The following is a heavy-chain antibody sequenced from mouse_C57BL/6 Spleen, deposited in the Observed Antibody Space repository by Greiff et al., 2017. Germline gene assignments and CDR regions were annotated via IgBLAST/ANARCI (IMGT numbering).Heavy chain of an antibody. D-gene: IGHD1-1*01. V-gene: IGHV1-53*01. J-gene: IGHJ4*01. CDR2: INPSNGGT. Sequence: QVQLQQPGTELVKPGASVKLSCKASGYTFTSYWMHWVKQRPGQGLEWIGNINPSNGGTNYNEKFKSKATLTVDKSSSTAYMQLSSLTSEDSAVYYCARERVITTVLATYYAMDYWGQGTSVTVSS. CDR3: ARERVITTVLATYYAMDY. CDR1: GYTFTSYW.